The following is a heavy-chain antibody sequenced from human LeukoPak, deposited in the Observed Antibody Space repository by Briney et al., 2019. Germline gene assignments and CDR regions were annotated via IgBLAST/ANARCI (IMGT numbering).Heavy chain of an antibody. CDR1: GFTFSDYY. CDR3: AREVYCGGDCYLFDY. D-gene: IGHD2-21*02. CDR2: ITSSGSTI. J-gene: IGHJ4*02. Sequence: PGGSLRLSCAASGFTFSDYYMSWIRQAPGKGLEWVSYITSSGSTIYYADSVKGRFTISRDNAKNSLYLQMNSLRAEDTAVYYCAREVYCGGDCYLFDYWGQGTLVTVSS. V-gene: IGHV3-11*04.